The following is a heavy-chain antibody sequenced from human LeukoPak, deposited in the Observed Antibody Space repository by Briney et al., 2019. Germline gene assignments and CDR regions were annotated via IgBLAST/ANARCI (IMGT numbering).Heavy chain of an antibody. CDR2: ISSSGSTI. D-gene: IGHD5-24*01. Sequence: GSLRLSCAASGFTFSSYEMNWVRQAPGKGLEWVSYISSSGSTIYYADSVKGRFTISRDNAKNSLYLQMNSLRAEDTAVYYCARRMRLQFRGLYYYYGMDVWGQGTTVTVSS. CDR1: GFTFSSYE. V-gene: IGHV3-48*03. CDR3: ARRMRLQFRGLYYYYGMDV. J-gene: IGHJ6*02.